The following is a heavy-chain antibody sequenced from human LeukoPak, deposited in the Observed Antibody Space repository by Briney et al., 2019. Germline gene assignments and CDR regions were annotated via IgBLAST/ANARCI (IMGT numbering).Heavy chain of an antibody. V-gene: IGHV1-18*01. Sequence: GASVKVSCKASGYTFTSYGISWVRQAPGQGLEWMGWISAYNGNTNYAQKLQGRVTMTTDTSTSTAYMELRSLRSDDTAVYYCARGRISGYDYSRLENWFDPWGQGTLVTVSS. CDR1: GYTFTSYG. CDR2: ISAYNGNT. J-gene: IGHJ5*02. D-gene: IGHD5-12*01. CDR3: ARGRISGYDYSRLENWFDP.